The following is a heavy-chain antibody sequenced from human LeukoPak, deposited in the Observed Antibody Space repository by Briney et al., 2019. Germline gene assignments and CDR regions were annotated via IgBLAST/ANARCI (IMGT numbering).Heavy chain of an antibody. D-gene: IGHD1-26*01. Sequence: GGSLRLSCAASGFTFSSYWMSWVRQAPGKGLEWVSYISSSGSTIYYADSVKGRFTISRDNAKNSLYLQMNSLRAEDMALYYCAKDMGATPYDAFDIWGQGTMVTVSS. CDR2: ISSSGSTI. CDR3: AKDMGATPYDAFDI. J-gene: IGHJ3*02. CDR1: GFTFSSYW. V-gene: IGHV3-48*04.